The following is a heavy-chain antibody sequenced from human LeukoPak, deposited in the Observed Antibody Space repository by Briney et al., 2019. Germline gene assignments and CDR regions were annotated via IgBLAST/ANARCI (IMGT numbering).Heavy chain of an antibody. CDR3: ASGYSGTRGGFDY. CDR1: GGSISSGGYS. D-gene: IGHD1-26*01. J-gene: IGHJ4*02. CDR2: IYHSGST. V-gene: IGHV4-30-2*01. Sequence: PSETLSLTCAVSGGSISSGGYSWSWIRQPPGKGLEWIGYIYHSGSTYYNPSLKSRVTISVDRSKNQFSLKLSSVTAADTAVYYCASGYSGTRGGFDYWGQGTLVTVSS.